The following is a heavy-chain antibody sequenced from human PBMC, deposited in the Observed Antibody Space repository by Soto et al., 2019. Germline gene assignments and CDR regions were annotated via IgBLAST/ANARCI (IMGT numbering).Heavy chain of an antibody. V-gene: IGHV4-59*12. CDR1: GGSISIYY. J-gene: IGHJ4*02. CDR3: AREYSSFEY. D-gene: IGHD6-13*01. CDR2: INYSGST. Sequence: QVQLQESGPGLVKPSETLSLTCSVSGGSISIYYWSWIRQPPGKGLEWVGYINYSGSTSYNPSLKSRATISVDTSKNQCSLKLNSVTAADTAVYYCAREYSSFEYWGQGSLVTVSS.